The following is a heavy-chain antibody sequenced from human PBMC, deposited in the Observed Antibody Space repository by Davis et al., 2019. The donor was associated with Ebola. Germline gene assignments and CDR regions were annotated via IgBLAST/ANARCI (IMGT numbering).Heavy chain of an antibody. Sequence: PGGSLRLSCAVSGFTFSNYAMAWVRQAPGKGLEWVSAIHGNGAGTFYADSVKGRFTISRDNSKNTLYLEMNSVRVEDTAIYYCAKDFTISTWGQGTLVTVSS. CDR1: GFTFSNYA. CDR2: IHGNGAGT. V-gene: IGHV3-23*01. CDR3: AKDFTIST. J-gene: IGHJ4*02. D-gene: IGHD3-3*01.